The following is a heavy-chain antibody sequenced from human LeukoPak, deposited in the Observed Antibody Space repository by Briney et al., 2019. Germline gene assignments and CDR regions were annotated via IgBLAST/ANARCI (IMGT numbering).Heavy chain of an antibody. CDR2: ISGGTT. CDR3: SRGSGWLSVY. CDR1: GFTFSSYA. D-gene: IGHD6-19*01. V-gene: IGHV3-49*04. Sequence: PGGSLRLSCAASGFTFSSYAMSWVRQAPGKGLEWIGFISGGTTEYAASVKGRFTTSRDDSTSIAYLQMNSLTTEDTAVYYCSRGSGWLSVYWGQGTLVTVSS. J-gene: IGHJ4*02.